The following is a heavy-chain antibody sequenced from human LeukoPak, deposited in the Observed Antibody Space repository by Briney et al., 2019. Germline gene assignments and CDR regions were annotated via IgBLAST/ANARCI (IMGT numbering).Heavy chain of an antibody. CDR3: AREVVPAASFDY. Sequence: KPSQTLSLTCTVYGGSISSSSYYWGWIRQPPGKGLEWIGSIYYSGSTYYNPSLKSRVTISVDTSKNQFSLKLSSVTAADTAVYYCAREVVPAASFDYWGEGTLVTVSS. J-gene: IGHJ4*02. V-gene: IGHV4-39*02. D-gene: IGHD2-2*01. CDR2: IYYSGST. CDR1: GGSISSSSYY.